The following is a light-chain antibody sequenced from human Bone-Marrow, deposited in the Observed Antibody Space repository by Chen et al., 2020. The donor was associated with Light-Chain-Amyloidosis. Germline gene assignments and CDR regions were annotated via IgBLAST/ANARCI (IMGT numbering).Light chain of an antibody. CDR3: QQHYDTPWT. V-gene: IGKV4-1*01. J-gene: IGKJ1*01. CDR2: WAS. Sequence: DIVMTQSPDSLAVSLGERATINCKSSQSVLYSSNNKNYLAWYQQKTGQPPKLLIYWASIRESGVPDRFSGSGSGTDFTPTITTLQAEDVAVYYCQQHYDTPWTFGQGTKVEIK. CDR1: QSVLYSSNNKNY.